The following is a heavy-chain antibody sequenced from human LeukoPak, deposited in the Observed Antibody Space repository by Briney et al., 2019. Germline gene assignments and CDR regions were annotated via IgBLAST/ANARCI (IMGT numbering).Heavy chain of an antibody. CDR1: GYSISSGYY. J-gene: IGHJ6*03. V-gene: IGHV4-38-2*01. Sequence: SETLSLTCAVSGYSISSGYYWGWIRQPPGKGLEWIGSIYHSGSTYYNPSLKSRVTITVDTSKNQFSLKLSSVTAADTAVYYCARTTIAARRYMDVWGKGTTVTVSS. CDR2: IYHSGST. CDR3: ARTTIAARRYMDV. D-gene: IGHD6-6*01.